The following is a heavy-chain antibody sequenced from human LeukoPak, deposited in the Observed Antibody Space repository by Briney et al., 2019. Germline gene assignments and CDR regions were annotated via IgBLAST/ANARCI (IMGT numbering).Heavy chain of an antibody. CDR1: GFTFSSYS. D-gene: IGHD2/OR15-2a*01. J-gene: IGHJ4*02. CDR2: ISSSSSYI. V-gene: IGHV3-21*01. Sequence: GGSLRLSCAASGFTFSSYSMNWVRQAPGKGLEWVSSISSSSSYIYYADSVKGRFTISRDNAKNSLYLQMNSLRVEDTAVYYCAKVHDTTISHPPGDYWGRGTLVTVSS. CDR3: AKVHDTTISHPPGDY.